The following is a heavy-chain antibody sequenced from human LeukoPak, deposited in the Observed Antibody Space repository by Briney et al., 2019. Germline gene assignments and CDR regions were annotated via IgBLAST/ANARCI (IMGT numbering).Heavy chain of an antibody. D-gene: IGHD4-17*01. CDR3: ASQVTKTSRHGAGVWFDP. V-gene: IGHV4-34*01. J-gene: IGHJ5*02. Sequence: SETLSLTCAVYGGSFSGYYWSWIRQPPGKGLEWIGEINHSGSTNYNPSLKSRVTISVDTSKNQFSLKLSSVTAADTAVYYCASQVTKTSRHGAGVWFDPWGQGTLVTVSS. CDR1: GGSFSGYY. CDR2: INHSGST.